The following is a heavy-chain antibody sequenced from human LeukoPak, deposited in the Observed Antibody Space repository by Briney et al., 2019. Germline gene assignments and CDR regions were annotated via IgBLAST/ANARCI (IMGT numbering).Heavy chain of an antibody. CDR1: GFSFSNYG. J-gene: IGHJ6*03. V-gene: IGHV3-30*02. CDR2: TRYDGTIK. CDR3: AEELLPGYFYKDV. D-gene: IGHD1-26*01. Sequence: GGSLRLSCAASGFSFSNYGMHGVPQTPGKGLESGAFTRYDGTIKAYADSVKGRFTIHRDNSQTVLHLHMKSLRTKDTAGYYFAEELLPGYFYKDVWGKGTTVIVSS.